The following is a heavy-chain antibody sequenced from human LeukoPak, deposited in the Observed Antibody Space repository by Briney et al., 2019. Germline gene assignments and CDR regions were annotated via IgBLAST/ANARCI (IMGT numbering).Heavy chain of an antibody. CDR1: GYTFTGYY. J-gene: IGHJ5*02. V-gene: IGHV1-2*02. CDR2: INPNSGGT. D-gene: IGHD3-9*01. CDR3: ASPGVLTGYPLAS. Sequence: GASVKVSCMASGYTFTGYYMHWVRQAPGQGLEWMGWINPNSGGTNYAQKFQGRVTMTRDTSISTAYMELSRLRSDDTAVYYCASPGVLTGYPLASWGQGTLVTVSS.